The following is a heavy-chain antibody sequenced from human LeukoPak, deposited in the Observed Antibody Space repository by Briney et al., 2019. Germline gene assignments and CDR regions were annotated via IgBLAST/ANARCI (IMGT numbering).Heavy chain of an antibody. CDR3: AKVKDYGDYGGFEPHDY. J-gene: IGHJ4*02. V-gene: IGHV3-30*02. CDR1: GFTFSSYA. CDR2: IRYDGSNK. D-gene: IGHD4-17*01. Sequence: GGSLRLSCAASGFTFSSYAMSWVRQAPGKGLEWVAFIRYDGSNKYYADSVKGRFTISRDNSKNTLYLQMNSLRAEDTAVYYCAKVKDYGDYGGFEPHDYWGQGTLVTVSS.